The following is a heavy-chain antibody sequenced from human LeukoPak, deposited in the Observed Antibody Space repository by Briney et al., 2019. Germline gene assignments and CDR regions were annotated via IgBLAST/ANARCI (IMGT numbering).Heavy chain of an antibody. CDR2: IYYSGST. D-gene: IGHD6-19*01. Sequence: ASETLSLTCTVSGGSISSSSYYWGWIRQPPGKGLEWIGSIYYSGSTYYNPSLKSRVTISVDTSKNQFSLKLSSVTAADTAVYYCANNQWLVHPWGQGTLVTVSS. CDR3: ANNQWLVHP. V-gene: IGHV4-39*01. J-gene: IGHJ5*02. CDR1: GGSISSSSYY.